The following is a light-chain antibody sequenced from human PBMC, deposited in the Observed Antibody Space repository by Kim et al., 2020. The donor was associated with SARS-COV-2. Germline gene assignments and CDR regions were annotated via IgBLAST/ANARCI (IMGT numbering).Light chain of an antibody. V-gene: IGLV1-44*01. CDR2: AND. Sequence: GQRVTIFCSGSSSNIGSNTVSWYQQLPRTAPKLLIYANDERPSGVPDRFSGSKSGTSASLAISGLQSEDEADYYCAAWEDSVNGPVFGGGTQLTVL. CDR3: AAWEDSVNGPV. CDR1: SSNIGSNT. J-gene: IGLJ3*02.